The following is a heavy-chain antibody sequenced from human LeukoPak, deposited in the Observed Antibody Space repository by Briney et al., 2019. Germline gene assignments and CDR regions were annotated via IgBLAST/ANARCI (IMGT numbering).Heavy chain of an antibody. D-gene: IGHD4-17*01. Sequence: SETLSLTCTVSGGSISSYYWSWIRQPPGKGLEWIGSIYYSGSTYYNPSLKSRVTISVDTSKNQFSLKLSSVTAADTAVYYCLSTVTTDYWGQGTLVTVSS. V-gene: IGHV4-39*07. CDR1: GGSISSYY. CDR2: IYYSGST. J-gene: IGHJ4*02. CDR3: LSTVTTDY.